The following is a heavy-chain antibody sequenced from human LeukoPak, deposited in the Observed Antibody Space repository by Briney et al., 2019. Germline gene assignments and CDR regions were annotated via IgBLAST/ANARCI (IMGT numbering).Heavy chain of an antibody. D-gene: IGHD3-3*01. CDR2: IYYSGST. J-gene: IGHJ4*02. Sequence: ASETLSLTCTVSGGSISSYYWSWIRQPPGKGLEWIGYIYYSGSTNYNPSLKSRVTISVDTSKNQFSLKLSSVTAADTAVYYCAREVYDFWSGYPLHFDYWGQGTLVTVSS. CDR1: GGSISSYY. V-gene: IGHV4-59*01. CDR3: AREVYDFWSGYPLHFDY.